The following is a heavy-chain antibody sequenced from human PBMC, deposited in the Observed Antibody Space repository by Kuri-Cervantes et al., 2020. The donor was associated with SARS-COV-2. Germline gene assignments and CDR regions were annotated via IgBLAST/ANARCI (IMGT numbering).Heavy chain of an antibody. CDR1: GGSISSSSYY. Sequence: SETLSLTCTVSGGSISSSSYYWGWIRQPPGKGLEWIGSIYYSGSTYYNPSLKSRVTISVDTSKNQFSLKLSSVTAADTAVYYCARHSTRINWFDPWGQGTLVTVS. CDR3: ARHSTRINWFDP. J-gene: IGHJ5*02. CDR2: IYYSGST. V-gene: IGHV4-39*01.